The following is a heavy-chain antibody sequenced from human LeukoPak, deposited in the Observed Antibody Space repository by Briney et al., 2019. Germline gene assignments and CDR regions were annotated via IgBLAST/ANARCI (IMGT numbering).Heavy chain of an antibody. V-gene: IGHV1-2*02. J-gene: IGHJ4*02. CDR2: INPNSGGT. Sequence: ASVKVSCKAFGYTFTNYGISWVRQAPGQGLEWMGWINPNSGGTNYAQKFQGRVTMTRDTSISTAYMELSRLRSDDTAVYYCAGLSGWYYFDYWGQGTLVTVSS. D-gene: IGHD6-19*01. CDR3: AGLSGWYYFDY. CDR1: GYTFTNYG.